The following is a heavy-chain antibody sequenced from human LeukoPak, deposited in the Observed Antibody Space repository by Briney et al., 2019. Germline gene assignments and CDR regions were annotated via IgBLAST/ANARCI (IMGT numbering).Heavy chain of an antibody. J-gene: IGHJ4*02. V-gene: IGHV3-47*01. CDR3: ARDFGGCGYFHY. CDR1: GFAFSIYA. Sequence: PGGSLRLSCAAPGFAFSIYALHWVRRAPGKGLEWVSAIGTGGDTYYADSVMGRFNISRDNAKKSLYLHMNSLIAEDMAVYYCARDFGGCGYFHYWGQGTLVTVSS. CDR2: IGTGGDT. D-gene: IGHD6-19*01.